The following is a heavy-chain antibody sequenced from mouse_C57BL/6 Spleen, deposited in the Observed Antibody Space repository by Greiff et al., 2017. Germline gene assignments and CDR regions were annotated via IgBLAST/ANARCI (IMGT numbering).Heavy chain of an antibody. CDR1: GFSLTSYG. CDR3: ASRLREGTWFAY. Sequence: VQLQESGPGLVAPSQSLSITCTVSGFSLTSYGVDWVRQSPGKGLEWLGVIWGVGSTNYNSALKSRLSISKDNSKSQVFLKMNSLQTDDTAMYYCASRLREGTWFAYWGQGTLVTVSA. J-gene: IGHJ3*01. V-gene: IGHV2-6*01. D-gene: IGHD2-4*01. CDR2: IWGVGST.